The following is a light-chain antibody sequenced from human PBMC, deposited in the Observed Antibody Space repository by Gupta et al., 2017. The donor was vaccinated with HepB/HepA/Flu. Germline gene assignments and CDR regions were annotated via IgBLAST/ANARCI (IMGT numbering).Light chain of an antibody. Sequence: QSALTQPRSVSGSPGQSVTISCTGTSSDVGGHNYVSWYQEHPGKAPKLMIYDVDKRPSGVPDRFSGSKDGNTASLTISGLQAEDEADYYCCSYAGSYTWVFGGGTKLTVL. J-gene: IGLJ3*02. CDR1: SSDVGGHNY. CDR2: DVD. V-gene: IGLV2-11*01. CDR3: CSYAGSYTWV.